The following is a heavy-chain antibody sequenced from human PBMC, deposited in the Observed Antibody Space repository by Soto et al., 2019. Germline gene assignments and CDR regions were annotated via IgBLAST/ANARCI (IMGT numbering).Heavy chain of an antibody. CDR1: GDSVSSNSAA. CDR3: LIYSGSDLRDIDY. CDR2: TYYRSNWYN. J-gene: IGHJ4*02. Sequence: PSQTLSLTCAISGDSVSSNSAAWNWIRQSPSRGLEWLGRTYYRSNWYNDYAVSVKSRIAFNPDTSKNQFSLQLNSVTPEDTAVYYCLIYSGSDLRDIDYWCQGILVTVS. V-gene: IGHV6-1*01. D-gene: IGHD2-15*01.